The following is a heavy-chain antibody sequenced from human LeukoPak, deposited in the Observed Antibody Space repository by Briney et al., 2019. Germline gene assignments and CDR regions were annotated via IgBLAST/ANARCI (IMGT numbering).Heavy chain of an antibody. CDR2: IKQDGSEK. CDR3: ARDRTSGGY. J-gene: IGHJ4*02. D-gene: IGHD3-10*01. Sequence: GGSLRLSCAASGFPFSNYAMSWVRQAPGKGLEWVANIKQDGSEKYYVDSVKGRFTISRDNAKNSLYLQMNSLRAEDTAVYYCARDRTSGGYWGQGTLVTVSS. V-gene: IGHV3-7*01. CDR1: GFPFSNYA.